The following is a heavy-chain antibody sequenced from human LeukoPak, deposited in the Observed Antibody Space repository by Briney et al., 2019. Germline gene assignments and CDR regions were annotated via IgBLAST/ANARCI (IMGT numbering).Heavy chain of an antibody. V-gene: IGHV3-23*01. CDR1: GXTFSSNA. J-gene: IGHJ4*02. CDR2: ISRSGGST. CDR3: ARDGAYCGGDCYSFLDH. Sequence: GGSLRLSCAASGXTFSSNAMNWVPQAPGKGLEWVSAISRSGGSTYYADSVKGRFTISRDNSRNTVFLQMNSLRAEDTAVYYCARDGAYCGGDCYSFLDHWGQGNLVTVSS. D-gene: IGHD2-21*02.